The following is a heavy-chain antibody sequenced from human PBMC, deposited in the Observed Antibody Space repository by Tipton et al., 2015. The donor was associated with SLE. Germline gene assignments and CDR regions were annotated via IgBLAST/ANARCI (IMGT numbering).Heavy chain of an antibody. CDR3: AREQYGSTWYPYYFYYYGMDV. D-gene: IGHD6-13*01. J-gene: IGHJ6*02. Sequence: SLRLSCAASGFTFSSYGMHRVRQAPGKGLEWVAVIWYDGTNKHYADSVKGRFTISRDNSKNTLYLQMNSLRAEDTAVYYCAREQYGSTWYPYYFYYYGMDVWGQGTTVTVSS. CDR1: GFTFSSYG. V-gene: IGHV3-33*01. CDR2: IWYDGTNK.